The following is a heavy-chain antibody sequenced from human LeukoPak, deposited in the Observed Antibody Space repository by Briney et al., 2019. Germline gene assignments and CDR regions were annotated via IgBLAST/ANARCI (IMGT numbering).Heavy chain of an antibody. D-gene: IGHD2-15*01. J-gene: IGHJ6*03. CDR3: ATLGACSGGTCFLRNHFQYYMDV. Sequence: SETLSLTCTVSSGSVSSNSYYWVWIRQSPGNGLEWIGSAHYSGNRISNPSLKSRVTTSVDTSKNQFSLKVTTVTAADRAVYYWATLGACSGGTCFLRNHFQYYMDVWGEGTTVTI. CDR1: SGSVSSNSYY. CDR2: AHYSGNR. V-gene: IGHV4-39*01.